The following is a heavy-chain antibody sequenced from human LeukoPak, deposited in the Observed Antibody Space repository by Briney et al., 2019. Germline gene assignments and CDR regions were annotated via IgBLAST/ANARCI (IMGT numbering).Heavy chain of an antibody. CDR3: ARLSCGGDCSTGYFDY. D-gene: IGHD2-21*02. CDR1: GGSISSHY. Sequence: SETLSLTCTVSGGSISSHYWSWIRQPAGKGLEWIGRIYTSGSTNYNPSLKSRVTMSVDTSKNQFSLKLSSVTAADTAVYYCARLSCGGDCSTGYFDYWGQGTLVTVSS. CDR2: IYTSGST. V-gene: IGHV4-4*07. J-gene: IGHJ4*02.